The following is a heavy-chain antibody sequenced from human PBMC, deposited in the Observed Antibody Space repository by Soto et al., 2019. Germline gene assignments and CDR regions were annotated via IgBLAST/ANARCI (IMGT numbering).Heavy chain of an antibody. Sequence: GGSLRLSCAASGFTFSSYAMHWVRQAPGKGLEWVAVMSYDGSNKYYADSVRGRFTISRDNSKTTVYLRMNNLRVEDTAVYYCAKGSSRDGYNWGQGTLVTVSS. CDR1: GFTFSSYA. D-gene: IGHD5-12*01. J-gene: IGHJ4*02. V-gene: IGHV3-30-3*01. CDR3: AKGSSRDGYN. CDR2: MSYDGSNK.